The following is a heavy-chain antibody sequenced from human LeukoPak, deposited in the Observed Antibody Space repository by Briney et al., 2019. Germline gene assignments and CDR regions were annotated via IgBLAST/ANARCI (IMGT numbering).Heavy chain of an antibody. Sequence: PGGSLRLSCAASGFTFSSYSMNWVRQAPGKGLEWVSYISSSSSTIYYADSVKGRFTISRDNAKNSLYLEMNSLRVEDTAVYYCARDHPGPGINWYFDLWGRGTLVTVSS. CDR2: ISSSSSTI. V-gene: IGHV3-48*04. CDR1: GFTFSSYS. CDR3: ARDHPGPGINWYFDL. J-gene: IGHJ2*01. D-gene: IGHD1-26*01.